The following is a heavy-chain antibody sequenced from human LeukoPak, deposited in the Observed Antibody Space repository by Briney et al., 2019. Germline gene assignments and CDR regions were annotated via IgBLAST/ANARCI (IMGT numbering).Heavy chain of an antibody. V-gene: IGHV1-8*01. D-gene: IGHD3-22*01. CDR1: GYTFTNYD. J-gene: IGHJ4*02. Sequence: ASVTVSCKASGYTFTNYDINWVRQATGQGLEWMGWMNPNSGNTGYAQKFQGRVTMTRNTSISTAYMELSSLRSEDTAVYYCARGLYYYDSSGYFYWGQGTLVTVSS. CDR3: ARGLYYYDSSGYFY. CDR2: MNPNSGNT.